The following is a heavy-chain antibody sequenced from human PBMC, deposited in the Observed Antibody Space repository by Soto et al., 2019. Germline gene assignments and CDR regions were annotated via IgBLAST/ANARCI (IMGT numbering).Heavy chain of an antibody. CDR1: SGSISSYY. D-gene: IGHD2-15*01. J-gene: IGHJ6*02. Sequence: SETLSLTCTVSSGSISSYYWSWIRQPAGKGLEWIGRIYTSGSTNYNPSLKSRVTMSVDTSKNQFSLKLSSVTAADTAVYYCARDVFSREYCSGGSCRHYYYYYGMDVWGQGTTVTVSS. CDR3: ARDVFSREYCSGGSCRHYYYYYGMDV. CDR2: IYTSGST. V-gene: IGHV4-4*07.